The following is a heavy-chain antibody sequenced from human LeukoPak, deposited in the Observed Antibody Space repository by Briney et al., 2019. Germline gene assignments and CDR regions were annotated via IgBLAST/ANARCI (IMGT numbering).Heavy chain of an antibody. Sequence: PSETLSLTCTVSGGSISSSSYYWGWIRQPPGKGLEWIGSIYYSGSTYYNPARKSQFNISVDTSKNQFSLNLTSVTAADTAVYYCAREGGGFDYWGQGTLVTVSS. D-gene: IGHD3-16*01. CDR3: AREGGGFDY. CDR2: IYYSGST. CDR1: GGSISSSSYY. J-gene: IGHJ4*02. V-gene: IGHV4-39*07.